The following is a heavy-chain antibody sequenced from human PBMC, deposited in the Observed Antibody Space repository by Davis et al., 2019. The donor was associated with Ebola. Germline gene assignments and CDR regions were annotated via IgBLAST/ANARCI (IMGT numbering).Heavy chain of an antibody. CDR3: ARVGTTVTTFDY. J-gene: IGHJ4*02. CDR2: INPNSGGT. Sequence: AASVKVSCKASGYTFTAYYMNWVRQAPGQGLEWMGWINPNSGGTNYAQKFQGRVTMTRDTSISTAHMELSRLRSDDTAVFYCARVGTTVTTFDYWGQGTLVTVSS. CDR1: GYTFTAYY. D-gene: IGHD4-17*01. V-gene: IGHV1-2*02.